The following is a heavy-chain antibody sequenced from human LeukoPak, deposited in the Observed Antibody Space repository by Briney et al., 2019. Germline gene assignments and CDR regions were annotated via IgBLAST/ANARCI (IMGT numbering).Heavy chain of an antibody. V-gene: IGHV6-1*01. D-gene: IGHD2-15*01. CDR3: ARGQSVAATTGYWFDP. CDR2: TYYRSKWYN. CDR1: GDRVSSNSAA. Sequence: SQTLSLTCAISGDRVSSNSAAWNWIRQSPSRGLEWLGRTYYRSKWYNDYAVSVKSRITINPDTSKNQFSLQLNSVTPEDTAVYYCARGQSVAATTGYWFDPWGQGTLVTVSS. J-gene: IGHJ5*02.